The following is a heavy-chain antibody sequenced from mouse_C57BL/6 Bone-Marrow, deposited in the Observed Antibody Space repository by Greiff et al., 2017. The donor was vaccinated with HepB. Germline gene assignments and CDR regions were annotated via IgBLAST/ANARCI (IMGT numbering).Heavy chain of an antibody. CDR2: IYPGDGDT. J-gene: IGHJ2*01. CDR3: ARITVTPYYFDY. CDR1: GYAFSSSW. V-gene: IGHV1-82*01. D-gene: IGHD2-2*01. Sequence: QVQLQQSGPELVKPGASVKISCKASGYAFSSSWLNWVKQRPGKGLEWIGRIYPGDGDTNYNGKFKGKATLTADKSSSTAYMQLSSLTSEDSAVYFCARITVTPYYFDYWGQGTTLTVSS.